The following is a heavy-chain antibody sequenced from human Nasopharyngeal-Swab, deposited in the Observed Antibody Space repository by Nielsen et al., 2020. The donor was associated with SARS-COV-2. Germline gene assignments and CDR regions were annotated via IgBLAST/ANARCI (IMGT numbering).Heavy chain of an antibody. D-gene: IGHD4-11*01. Sequence: GGSLRLSCAASGFTFSSHSMNWVRQAPGKGLEWVSSISSSSTYIYYADSVKGRFTISRDNAKNSLYLQMNSLRVEDTALYYCATDGYSFGYDRGYWGQGTLFIVSS. CDR3: ATDGYSFGYDRGY. J-gene: IGHJ4*02. V-gene: IGHV3-21*01. CDR2: ISSSSTYI. CDR1: GFTFSSHS.